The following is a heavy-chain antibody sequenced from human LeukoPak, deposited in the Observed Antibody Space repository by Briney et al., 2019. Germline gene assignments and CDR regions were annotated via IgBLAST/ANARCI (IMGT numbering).Heavy chain of an antibody. Sequence: GGSLRLSCAASGFTFSSYSMNWVRQAPRKGLEWVSSISSSSSYIYYADSVKGRFTISRDNAKNSLYLQMNSLRAEDTAVYYCARAGYGDYLYYDYWGQGTLVTVSS. CDR2: ISSSSSYI. CDR1: GFTFSSYS. D-gene: IGHD4-17*01. CDR3: ARAGYGDYLYYDY. V-gene: IGHV3-21*01. J-gene: IGHJ4*02.